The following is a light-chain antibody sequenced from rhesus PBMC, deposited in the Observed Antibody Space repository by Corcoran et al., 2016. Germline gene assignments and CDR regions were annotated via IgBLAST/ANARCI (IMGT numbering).Light chain of an antibody. CDR3: QQHDYSPFT. V-gene: IGKV1-69*01. CDR1: QDISSW. Sequence: IQMTQSPSSLSASVGDRVTVSCRASQDISSWLAWYQQKPGKAPELLIYRASNLETGVPSRFSGSGSGTDVTLTISRLQPEDIATYYCQQHDYSPFTFDPGNKLDI. J-gene: IGKJ3*01. CDR2: RAS.